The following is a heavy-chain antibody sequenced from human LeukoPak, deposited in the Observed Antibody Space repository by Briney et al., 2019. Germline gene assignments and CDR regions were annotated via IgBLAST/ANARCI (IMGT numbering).Heavy chain of an antibody. CDR3: AVSSGWYFDY. D-gene: IGHD6-19*01. V-gene: IGHV1-2*02. CDR2: INPNSGGT. J-gene: IGHJ4*02. Sequence: ASVKVSCKASGYTFTGYYMHRVRQAPGQGLEWMGWINPNSGGTNYAQKFQGRVTMTRGTSISTAYMELSRLRSEDTAVYYCAVSSGWYFDYWGQGTLVTVSS. CDR1: GYTFTGYY.